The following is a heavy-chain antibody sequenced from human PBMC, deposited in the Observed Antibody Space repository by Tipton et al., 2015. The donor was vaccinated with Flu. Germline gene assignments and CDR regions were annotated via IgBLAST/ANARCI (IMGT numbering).Heavy chain of an antibody. Sequence: TLSLTCTVSGGSISSSSYYWGWIRQPPGKGLEWIGSIYYSGSTYNNPSLKSRVTISVDTSKNQFSLKLSSVTAADTAVYYCARVEIVATTRGSWGDYYYGMDVWGQGTTVTVSS. J-gene: IGHJ6*02. CDR1: GGSISSSSYY. CDR2: IYYSGST. D-gene: IGHD5-12*01. V-gene: IGHV4-39*07. CDR3: ARVEIVATTRGSWGDYYYGMDV.